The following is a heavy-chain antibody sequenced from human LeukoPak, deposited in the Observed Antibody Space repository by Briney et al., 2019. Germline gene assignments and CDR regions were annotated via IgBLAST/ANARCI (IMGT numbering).Heavy chain of an antibody. CDR1: GFTFRSYA. D-gene: IGHD3-22*01. CDR3: AGNYYDSSGHYSHFNY. J-gene: IGHJ4*02. Sequence: PGGSLRLSCAASGFTFRSYAMHWVRQAPGKGLEYVSTISSNGGSTYYANSVKGRFTISRDNSKNTLYLQMGSLRAEDMAVYYCAGNYYDSSGHYSHFNYWGQGTLVTVSS. V-gene: IGHV3-64*01. CDR2: ISSNGGST.